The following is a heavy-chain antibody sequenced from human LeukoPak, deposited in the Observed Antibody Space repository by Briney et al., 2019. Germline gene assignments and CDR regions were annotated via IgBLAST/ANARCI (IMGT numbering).Heavy chain of an antibody. V-gene: IGHV3-74*01. Sequence: GGSLRLSCAASGFTFSSYWMHWVRQAPGKGLVWVSRINSDGSSTSYADSVKGRFTISRDNAKNTLYLQMSSLRAEDMAVYYCARLGVTKGTFDDWGQGTLVTVSS. CDR2: INSDGSST. J-gene: IGHJ4*02. CDR3: ARLGVTKGTFDD. D-gene: IGHD4-17*01. CDR1: GFTFSSYW.